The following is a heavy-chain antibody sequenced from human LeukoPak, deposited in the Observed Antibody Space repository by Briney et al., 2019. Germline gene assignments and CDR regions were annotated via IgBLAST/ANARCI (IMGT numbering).Heavy chain of an antibody. CDR3: ARGGSYLSAFDI. J-gene: IGHJ3*02. V-gene: IGHV3-66*03. Sequence: GGSLRLSCTVSGFTVSSNSMSWVRQAPGKGLEWVSFIYSDNTHYSDSVKGRFTISRDNSKNTLYLQMGSLRAEDMAVYYCARGGSYLSAFDIWGQGTMVTVSS. CDR1: GFTVSSNS. D-gene: IGHD1-26*01. CDR2: IYSDNT.